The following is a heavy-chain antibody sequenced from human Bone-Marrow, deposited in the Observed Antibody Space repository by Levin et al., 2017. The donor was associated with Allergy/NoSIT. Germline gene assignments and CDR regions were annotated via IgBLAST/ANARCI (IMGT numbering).Heavy chain of an antibody. D-gene: IGHD6-6*01. CDR2: IRGSGVGT. V-gene: IGHV3-23*01. CDR3: AKDISSSWSTGDLDY. Sequence: LSLTCAASGFTFSSYAMSWVRQAPGKGLEWVSGIRGSGVGTYYADSVKGRFTISRDNSKNTLYLQMKSLRAEDTGVYYCAKDISSSWSTGDLDYWGQGTQVTVSS. J-gene: IGHJ4*02. CDR1: GFTFSSYA.